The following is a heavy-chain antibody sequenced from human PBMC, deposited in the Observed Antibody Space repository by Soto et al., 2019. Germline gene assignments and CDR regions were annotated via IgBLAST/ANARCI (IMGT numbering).Heavy chain of an antibody. J-gene: IGHJ6*02. Sequence: ASVKVSRKASGYTFTGYYMHWVRQAPGQGLEWMGWIDPNSGGTNYAQKFQGRVTMTRDTSISTAYMELSRLRSDDTAVYYCAREGIVVAYNYGMDVWGQGTTVTVSS. CDR2: IDPNSGGT. V-gene: IGHV1-2*02. CDR3: AREGIVVAYNYGMDV. CDR1: GYTFTGYY. D-gene: IGHD2-2*01.